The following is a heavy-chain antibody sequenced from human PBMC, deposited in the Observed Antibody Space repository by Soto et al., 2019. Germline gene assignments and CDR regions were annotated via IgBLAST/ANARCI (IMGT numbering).Heavy chain of an antibody. CDR2: IIPIFGTA. V-gene: IGHV1-69*01. CDR3: ARGGDCSSTSCYTSPFDD. J-gene: IGHJ4*02. CDR1: GGTFSSYA. D-gene: IGHD2-2*02. Sequence: QVQLVQSGAEVKKPGSSVKVSCKASGGTFSSYAISWVRQAPGQGLEWMGGIIPIFGTANYAQKFQGRVTITADEFTSTAYMELSSLRSEDTAVYYCARGGDCSSTSCYTSPFDDWGQGTLVTVSS.